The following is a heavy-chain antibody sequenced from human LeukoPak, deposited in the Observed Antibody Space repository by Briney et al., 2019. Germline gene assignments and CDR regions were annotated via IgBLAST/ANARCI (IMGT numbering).Heavy chain of an antibody. D-gene: IGHD3-3*01. V-gene: IGHV3-23*01. CDR3: ARDSPLTIFGVVIIRDGMDV. CDR1: GFTFSSYA. CDR2: ISGSGGST. J-gene: IGHJ6*02. Sequence: GGSLRLSCAASGFTFSSYAMSWVRQAPGKGLEWVSAISGSGGSTYYADSVKGRFTISRDNSKNTLYLQMNSLRAEDTAVYYCARDSPLTIFGVVIIRDGMDVWGQGTTVTVSS.